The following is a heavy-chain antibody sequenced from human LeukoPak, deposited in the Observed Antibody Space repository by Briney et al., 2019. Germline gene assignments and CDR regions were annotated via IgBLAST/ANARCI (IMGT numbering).Heavy chain of an antibody. CDR1: GGSFSSYY. CDR2: IYTSGST. CDR3: ARGLTVTPDY. J-gene: IGHJ4*02. Sequence: PSETLSLTCAVYGGSFSSYYWSWIRQPAGKGLEWIGRIYTSGSTNYNPSLKSRVTMSVDTSKNQFSLKLSSVTAADTAVYYCARGLTVTPDYWGQGTLVTVSS. D-gene: IGHD4-17*01. V-gene: IGHV4-59*10.